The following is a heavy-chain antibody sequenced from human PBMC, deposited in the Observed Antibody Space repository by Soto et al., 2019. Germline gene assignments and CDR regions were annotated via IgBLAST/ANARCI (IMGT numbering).Heavy chain of an antibody. CDR3: ARESRTWVDGVIGPGDY. CDR1: GYIFTSND. D-gene: IGHD3-10*01. V-gene: IGHV1-18*01. J-gene: IGHJ4*02. CDR2: IRVRNWYT. Sequence: QVQFVQSGAEVKEPGDSVKVSCRASGYIFTSNDITWVRQAPGQGLEWMGWIRVRNWYTHYAPKFRGRVTVTRDTSTSTADMELRSLRSDDTAVYYCARESRTWVDGVIGPGDYWGQGTLVTVSS.